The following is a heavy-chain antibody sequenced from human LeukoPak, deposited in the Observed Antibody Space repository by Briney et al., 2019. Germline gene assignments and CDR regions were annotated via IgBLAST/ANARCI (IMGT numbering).Heavy chain of an antibody. D-gene: IGHD3-3*01. CDR1: GFTFSSYS. CDR2: IKDSGIEK. CDR3: ARWRGAQSEFDY. Sequence: GGALRLSCAGSGFTFSSYSMGWVRQAPGKGLEWVANIKDSGIEKEYVDSVKGRFTISRDNAKNSLYLQMNSLRVEDTALYFCARWRGAQSEFDYWGQGTQVTVSS. J-gene: IGHJ4*02. V-gene: IGHV3-7*01.